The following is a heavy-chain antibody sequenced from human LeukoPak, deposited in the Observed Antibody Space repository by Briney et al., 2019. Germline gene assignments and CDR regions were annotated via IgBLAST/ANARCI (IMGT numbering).Heavy chain of an antibody. CDR2: IYSGGST. J-gene: IGHJ6*02. V-gene: IGHV3-66*01. CDR3: ARDPTTYCSSTSCPGDGMDV. Sequence: GGSLRLSCAASGFTVSSNYMSWVRQAPGKGLEWVSVIYSGGSTYYADSVKGRLTISRDNSKNTLYLQMNSLRAEDTAVYYCARDPTTYCSSTSCPGDGMDVWGQGTTVTVPS. D-gene: IGHD2-2*01. CDR1: GFTVSSNY.